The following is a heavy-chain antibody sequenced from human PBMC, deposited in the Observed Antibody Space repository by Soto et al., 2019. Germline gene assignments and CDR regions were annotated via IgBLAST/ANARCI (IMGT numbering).Heavy chain of an antibody. CDR1: GGSISSRGYY. V-gene: IGHV4-61*05. CDR3: ASILWDYYYSSGPPALYGIDV. CDR2: IYYSGST. D-gene: IGHD3-22*01. J-gene: IGHJ6*02. Sequence: PSETLSLTCTVSGGSISSRGYYWGWIRQPPGKGLEWIGYIYYSGSTNYNPPLKSRVTISVDTSKNQFSLKLSSVTAADTAVYYCASILWDYYYSSGPPALYGIDVWGQGTTVTVSS.